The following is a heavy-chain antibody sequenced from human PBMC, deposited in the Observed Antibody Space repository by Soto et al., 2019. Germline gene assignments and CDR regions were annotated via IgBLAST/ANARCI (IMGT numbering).Heavy chain of an antibody. CDR1: GFGFSTYT. D-gene: IGHD2-2*01. J-gene: IGHJ4*02. V-gene: IGHV3-23*01. Sequence: GGSLRLSCAASGFGFSTYTMAWVRQAPWQGLEWVSSISASGGSPSYADSVQGRFTISRDNPKNTLYLQLNSLRVEDTAMYYCAKARCSTTNCYVPDYWGQGTLVTVSS. CDR3: AKARCSTTNCYVPDY. CDR2: ISASGGSP.